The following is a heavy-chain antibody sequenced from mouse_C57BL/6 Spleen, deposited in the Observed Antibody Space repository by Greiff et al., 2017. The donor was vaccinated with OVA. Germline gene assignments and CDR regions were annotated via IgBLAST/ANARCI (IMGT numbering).Heavy chain of an antibody. Sequence: EVQRVESGEGLVKPGGSLKLSCAASGFTFSSYAMSWVRQTPEKRLEWVAYISSGGDYIYYADTVKGRFTISRDNARNTLYLQMSSLKSEDTAMYYCTRDWDVGAMDYWGQGTSVTVSS. CDR3: TRDWDVGAMDY. J-gene: IGHJ4*01. CDR2: ISSGGDYI. CDR1: GFTFSSYA. V-gene: IGHV5-9-1*02. D-gene: IGHD4-1*01.